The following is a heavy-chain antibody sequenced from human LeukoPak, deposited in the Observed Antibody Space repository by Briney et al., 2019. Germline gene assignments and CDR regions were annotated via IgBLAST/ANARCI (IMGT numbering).Heavy chain of an antibody. CDR1: GFTFSSYA. Sequence: GGSLRLSCAASGFTFSSYAMHWVRQAPGKGLEWVAVISYDGSNKYYADSVKGRFTISRDNSKNTLYLQMNSLRAEDTAVYYCAREGSTSLDLDYWGQGTLVTVSS. D-gene: IGHD2-2*01. CDR3: AREGSTSLDLDY. V-gene: IGHV3-30-3*01. J-gene: IGHJ4*02. CDR2: ISYDGSNK.